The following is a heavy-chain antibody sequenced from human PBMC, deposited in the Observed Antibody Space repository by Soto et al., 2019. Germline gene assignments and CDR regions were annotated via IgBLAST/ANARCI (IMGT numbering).Heavy chain of an antibody. V-gene: IGHV4-31*03. CDR3: ARVMVRDSLDY. J-gene: IGHJ4*02. D-gene: IGHD3-10*01. CDR2: IYYSGGT. Sequence: SETLSLTCTVSGGSISRGGYYWSWIRKHPGKGLEWIGYIYYSGGTYYNPSLKSRVTISVDTSKNQFSLKLSSVTAADTAVYYCARVMVRDSLDYWGQGTLVTVSS. CDR1: GGSISRGGYY.